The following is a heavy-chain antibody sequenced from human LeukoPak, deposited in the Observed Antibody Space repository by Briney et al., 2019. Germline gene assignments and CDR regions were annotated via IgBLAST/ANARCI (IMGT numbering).Heavy chain of an antibody. CDR1: GFTFSSYS. Sequence: GGSLRLSCAASGFTFSSYSMNWVRQAPGKGLEWVSSISSSSSYIYYADSVKGRFTISRDNAKNSLYLQVNSLRAEDTAVYYCARGVVVTAVPLYYYYGMDVWGQGTTVTVSS. D-gene: IGHD2-21*02. CDR2: ISSSSSYI. V-gene: IGHV3-21*01. CDR3: ARGVVVTAVPLYYYYGMDV. J-gene: IGHJ6*02.